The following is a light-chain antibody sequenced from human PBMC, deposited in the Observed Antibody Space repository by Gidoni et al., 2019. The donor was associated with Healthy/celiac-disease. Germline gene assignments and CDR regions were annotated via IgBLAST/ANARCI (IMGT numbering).Light chain of an antibody. J-gene: IGKJ2*01. CDR1: QGISGW. CDR2: AAS. Sequence: DIQMTQSPSSVSASVGDRVTITCRASQGISGWLAWYQQKPGKATKLLIYAASSLQSGVPSRFSGSGSGKDFTLTISSLQPEDFATYYCQQANSFPYTFGQGTKLEIK. V-gene: IGKV1D-12*01. CDR3: QQANSFPYT.